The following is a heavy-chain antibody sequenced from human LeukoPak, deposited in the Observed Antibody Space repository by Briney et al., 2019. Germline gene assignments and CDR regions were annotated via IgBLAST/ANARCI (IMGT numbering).Heavy chain of an antibody. J-gene: IGHJ4*02. CDR3: AKDTSSSGSYFDY. Sequence: GGSLRLSCVASGFTFSNYAISWVRQAPGKGLEWVSAISGRGGSTYYVDSVKGRFTISRGNSKNTLYLQMNSLRAEDTAVYYCAKDTSSSGSYFDYWGQGTLVTVSS. CDR1: GFTFSNYA. V-gene: IGHV3-23*01. D-gene: IGHD3-10*01. CDR2: ISGRGGST.